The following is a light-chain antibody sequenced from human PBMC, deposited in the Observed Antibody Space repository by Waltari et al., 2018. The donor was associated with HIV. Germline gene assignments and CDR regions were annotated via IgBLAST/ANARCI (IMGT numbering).Light chain of an antibody. CDR2: GAS. Sequence: EIVLTQSPGTLSLSPGERATLSCRASQSVRNNYLAWYQQIPGQAPRLLIYGASTRATGIPDRFSGGGSGTDFILTISRLEPGDFAVYYCQQYGGSPITFGQGTRLEIK. J-gene: IGKJ5*01. CDR1: QSVRNNY. CDR3: QQYGGSPIT. V-gene: IGKV3-20*01.